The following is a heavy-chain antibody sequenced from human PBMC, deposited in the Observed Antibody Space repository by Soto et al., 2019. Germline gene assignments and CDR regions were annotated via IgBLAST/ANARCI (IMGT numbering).Heavy chain of an antibody. CDR1: GGSISSYY. V-gene: IGHV4-59*08. CDR3: ARQRTTVVTQAYFDY. D-gene: IGHD2-21*02. J-gene: IGHJ4*02. CDR2: IYHSGRT. Sequence: SETLSLTCTVSGGSISSYYWSWIRQPPGKGLERIGSIYHSGRTYYNPSLKSRVSISIDTSKNQFSLKLSSVTAADTALYYCARQRTTVVTQAYFDYWGQGALVTVSS.